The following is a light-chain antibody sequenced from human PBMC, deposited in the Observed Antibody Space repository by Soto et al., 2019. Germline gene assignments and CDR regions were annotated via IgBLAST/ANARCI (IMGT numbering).Light chain of an antibody. V-gene: IGKV3-15*01. J-gene: IGKJ4*01. CDR3: QQYQSWPLT. Sequence: IVMTQSPATLSVSPGERAALSCRASQSVNTNLAWYQQKLGQDPRLLIYGASARATGIPARFSASGSETELTITISSLQSEDGDVYYGQQYQSWPLTFGGGTKVDIK. CDR1: QSVNTN. CDR2: GAS.